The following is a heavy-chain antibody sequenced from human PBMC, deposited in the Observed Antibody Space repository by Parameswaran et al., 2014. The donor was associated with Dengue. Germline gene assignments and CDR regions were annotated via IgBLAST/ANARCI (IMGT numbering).Heavy chain of an antibody. D-gene: IGHD5-12*01. J-gene: IGHJ4*02. CDR2: INRGGST. V-gene: IGHV3-23*01. Sequence: RWIRQPPGKGLEWVSAINRGGSTYYADSVRGRFTISRDNSKNTLYLQMNSLRAEDTAVYYCAKEMSGGYDIDYWGQGTLVTVSS. CDR3: AKEMSGGYDIDY.